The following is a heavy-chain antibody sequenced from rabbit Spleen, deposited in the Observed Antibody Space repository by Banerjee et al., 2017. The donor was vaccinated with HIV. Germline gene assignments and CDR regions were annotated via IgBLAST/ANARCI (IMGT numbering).Heavy chain of an antibody. CDR1: GFPFSDKAV. J-gene: IGHJ6*01. V-gene: IGHV1S45*01. D-gene: IGHD8-1*01. CDR2: INVVTGKA. CDR3: ARDSGSSFSSYGMDL. Sequence: QEQLVESGGGLVKPEGSLTLSYKASGFPFSDKAVMCWVRQAPGKGLEWIACINVVTGKAVYASWAKGRFTFSKTSSTTVTLQMTSLTAADTATYFCARDSGSSFSSYGMDLWGPGTLVTV.